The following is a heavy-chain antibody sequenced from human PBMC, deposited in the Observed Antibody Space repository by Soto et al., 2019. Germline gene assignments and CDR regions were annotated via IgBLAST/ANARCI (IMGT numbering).Heavy chain of an antibody. D-gene: IGHD2-2*02. J-gene: IGHJ4*02. Sequence: GSLRLSCAASGFTFSSYAMSWVRQAPGKGLEWVSGITASGGSTSYADSVKGRFTISRDNSKNTPYLQMNSLRAEDTAVYYCAHTQGIVLVPAAIWYWGQGTLVTVAS. CDR2: ITASGGST. V-gene: IGHV3-23*01. CDR1: GFTFSSYA. CDR3: AHTQGIVLVPAAIWY.